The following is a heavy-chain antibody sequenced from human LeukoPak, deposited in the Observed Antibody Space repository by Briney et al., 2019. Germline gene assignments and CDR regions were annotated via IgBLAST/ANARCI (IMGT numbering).Heavy chain of an antibody. CDR3: ARLKYSGSYPADY. D-gene: IGHD1-26*01. J-gene: IGHJ4*02. CDR2: ISSSGSNI. V-gene: IGHV3-11*01. Sequence: NPGGSLRLSCAASGFTFSDYYMSWIRQAPGKGLEGVSYISSSGSNIYYADSVKGRFTISRDNAKNSLYLQMNSLRAEDTAVYYCARLKYSGSYPADYWGQGTLVTVSS. CDR1: GFTFSDYY.